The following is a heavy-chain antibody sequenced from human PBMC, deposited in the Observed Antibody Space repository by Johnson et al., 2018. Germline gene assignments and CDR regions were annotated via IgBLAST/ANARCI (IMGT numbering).Heavy chain of an antibody. V-gene: IGHV1-46*01. CDR1: GYTFTSLH. CDR3: ARHNYEFDFDY. CDR2: IGPANGDT. J-gene: IGHJ4*02. Sequence: QVRLVESGAEVKEPGASMKICCKAFGYTFTSLHLHWVRQVPGQGPEWMGRIGPANGDTRYAQNFQGRFTMTRETSTSTVYMDLSSLTSEDTAVYYCARHNYEFDFDYWGQGTLAIVSS. D-gene: IGHD4-11*01.